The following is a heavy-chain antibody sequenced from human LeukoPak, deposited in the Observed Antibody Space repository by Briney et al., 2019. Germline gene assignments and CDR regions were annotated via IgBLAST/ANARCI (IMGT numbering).Heavy chain of an antibody. Sequence: GASLQVSCKGSGYSFTSYWIGWVRQLPGKGLEWMGINYPGDSDTRYSPSFQGQVTISADKSISTAYLQWSSLKASDAAMYYCAVGAEWLLDYWGQGTLVTVSS. CDR2: NYPGDSDT. J-gene: IGHJ4*02. V-gene: IGHV5-51*01. CDR1: GYSFTSYW. D-gene: IGHD3-3*01. CDR3: AVGAEWLLDY.